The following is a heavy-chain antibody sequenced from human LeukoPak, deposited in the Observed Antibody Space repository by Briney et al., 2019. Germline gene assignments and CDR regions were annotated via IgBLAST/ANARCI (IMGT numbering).Heavy chain of an antibody. CDR2: ISSEGHKI. J-gene: IGHJ2*01. V-gene: IGHV3-30*18. CDR1: GFTFRDYG. CDR3: AKELYYYDTSRYFDI. Sequence: GGSLRLSCAASGFTFRDYGIHWVRQAPGKGLEWVALISSEGHKIHYGDSVKGRFTISRDNSKSMVYLQMNSLSLEDTALYYCAKELYYYDTSRYFDIWGRSTLVTVSS. D-gene: IGHD3-22*01.